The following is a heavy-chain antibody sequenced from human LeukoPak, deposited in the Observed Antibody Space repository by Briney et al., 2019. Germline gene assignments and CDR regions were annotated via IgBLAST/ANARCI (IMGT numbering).Heavy chain of an antibody. CDR2: INYSGST. D-gene: IGHD2-2*01. Sequence: PSETLSLTCTVSGGSISGYYWSWIRQPPGKGLEWIGYINYSGSTDYNPSLKSRVTISVDTSNNQFSLKLSSVTAADTAIYYCARHLAARPGAARYLDYGGQGTLVTVSS. V-gene: IGHV4-59*08. CDR1: GGSISGYY. J-gene: IGHJ4*02. CDR3: ARHLAARPGAARYLDY.